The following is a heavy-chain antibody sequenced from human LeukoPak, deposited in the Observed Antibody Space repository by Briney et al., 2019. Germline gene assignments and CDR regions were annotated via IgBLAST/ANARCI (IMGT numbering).Heavy chain of an antibody. D-gene: IGHD6-13*01. CDR2: IYPGDSDA. V-gene: IGHV5-51*01. J-gene: IGHJ4*02. CDR3: AKRSSASRYSVDY. CDR1: GYSFTSYW. Sequence: GESLKISCKGSGYSFTSYWIGWVRQTPGKGLEWMGIIYPGDSDARNSPSFQGQVTISADKSISTAFLQWSSLKVSDTAIYYCAKRSSASRYSVDYWGQGTLVTVSP.